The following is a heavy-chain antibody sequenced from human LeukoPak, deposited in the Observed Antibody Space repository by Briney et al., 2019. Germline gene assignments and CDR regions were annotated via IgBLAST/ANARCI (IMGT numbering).Heavy chain of an antibody. J-gene: IGHJ4*02. V-gene: IGHV3-30*02. CDR1: GFTFSSYG. Sequence: GGSLRLSCAASGFTFSSYGMHWVRQAPGKGLEWVAFIRYDGSNKYYADSVKGRFTISRDNSKNTLYLQMNSLRAEDTAVYYCAKDQRFLEWVYFDYWGQGTLVTVSS. CDR3: AKDQRFLEWVYFDY. CDR2: IRYDGSNK. D-gene: IGHD3-3*01.